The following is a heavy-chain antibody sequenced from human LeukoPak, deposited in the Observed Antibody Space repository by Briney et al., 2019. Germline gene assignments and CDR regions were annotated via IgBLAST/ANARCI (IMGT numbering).Heavy chain of an antibody. CDR3: ARHLTVPAADSYYYYYYMDV. D-gene: IGHD2-2*01. Sequence: GESLQISCKGSGYSFTSYWIGWVRYMPGKGLEWMGIIYPGDSDTRYSPSFQGQVTISADKSISTAYLQWSSLKASDTAMYYCARHLTVPAADSYYYYYYMDVWGKGTTVTVSS. CDR1: GYSFTSYW. V-gene: IGHV5-51*01. CDR2: IYPGDSDT. J-gene: IGHJ6*03.